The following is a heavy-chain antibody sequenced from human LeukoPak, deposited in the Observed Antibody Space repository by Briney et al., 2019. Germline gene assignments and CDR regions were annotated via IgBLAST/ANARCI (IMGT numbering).Heavy chain of an antibody. Sequence: GASVKVSCKASGYTFTGYCMHWVRQAPGQGLEWMGWINPNSGGTNYAQKFQGRVTMTRDTAIRTDYMELSRQRPEDTALYYCARGASGVYTVTTSWFDPWGQGTLVTVSS. CDR1: GYTFTGYC. CDR3: ARGASGVYTVTTSWFDP. CDR2: INPNSGGT. D-gene: IGHD4-17*01. J-gene: IGHJ5*02. V-gene: IGHV1-2*02.